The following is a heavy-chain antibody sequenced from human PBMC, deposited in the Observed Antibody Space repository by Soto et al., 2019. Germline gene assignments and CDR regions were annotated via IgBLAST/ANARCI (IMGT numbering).Heavy chain of an antibody. J-gene: IGHJ4*02. CDR3: AGGYDYIWGSSKPPPPGTDY. Sequence: SVKVSCKASGGAFSSYAISWVRQAPGQGLEWMGGINPIFGTTGYAQKFQGRVTITSDDSTSTAYMELSSLRSEDTAVYYCAGGYDYIWGSSKPPPPGTDYWGQGTLVTVSS. V-gene: IGHV1-69*13. D-gene: IGHD3-16*01. CDR1: GGAFSSYA. CDR2: INPIFGTT.